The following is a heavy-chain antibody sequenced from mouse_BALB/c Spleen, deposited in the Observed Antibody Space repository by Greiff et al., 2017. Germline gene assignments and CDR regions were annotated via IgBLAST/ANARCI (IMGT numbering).Heavy chain of an antibody. V-gene: IGHV1-61*01. J-gene: IGHJ2*01. Sequence: QVHVKQSGAELVRPGTSVKISCKASGYTFTNYWLGWVKQRPGRGLEWIGRIDPSDSETHYNQKFKDKATLTVDKSSSTAYIQLSSLTSEDSAVYYCARSPTVVASDYWGQGTTLTVSS. CDR3: ARSPTVVASDY. CDR1: GYTFTNYW. D-gene: IGHD1-1*01. CDR2: IDPSDSET.